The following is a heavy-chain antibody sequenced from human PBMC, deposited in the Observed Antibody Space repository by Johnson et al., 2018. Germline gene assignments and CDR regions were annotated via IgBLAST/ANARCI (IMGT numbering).Heavy chain of an antibody. J-gene: IGHJ1*01. CDR2: ISYDGSNK. D-gene: IGHD4-23*01. CDR1: GFTFSSYG. Sequence: QVQLVESGGGVVQPGRSLRLSCAASGFTFSSYGMHWVRQAPGKGLEWVAVISYDGSNKYYADSVKGLFTISSDNSKNTLYLQMNSLRAEDTAVYYCAREIRGGNSAQYFQHWGQGTLVTVSS. V-gene: IGHV3-30*03. CDR3: AREIRGGNSAQYFQH.